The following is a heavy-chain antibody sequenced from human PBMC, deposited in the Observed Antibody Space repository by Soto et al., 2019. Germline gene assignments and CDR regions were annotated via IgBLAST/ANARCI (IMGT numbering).Heavy chain of an antibody. Sequence: VQLVQSGAEVKKPGSSVKVSCKASGGTFSSYSINWVRQAPGQGLEWMGEIIPIFGTANYAQTFQGRVTITAGESTSTAYLALSSLRSADTAVYYCGRAGGRHAGGIDYWGQGTLVTVSS. D-gene: IGHD1-26*01. CDR1: GGTFSSYS. CDR2: IIPIFGTA. J-gene: IGHJ4*02. CDR3: GRAGGRHAGGIDY. V-gene: IGHV1-69*01.